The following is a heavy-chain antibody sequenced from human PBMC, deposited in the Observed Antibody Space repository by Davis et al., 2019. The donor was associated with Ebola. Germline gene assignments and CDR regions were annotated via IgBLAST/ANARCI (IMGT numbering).Heavy chain of an antibody. CDR2: IIPIFGTA. CDR3: ARDLMYYYGSGSYDY. Sequence: SVKVSCKASGGTFSSCAISWVRQAPGQGLEWMGGIIPIFGTANYAQKFQGRVTITADESTSTAYMELSSLRSEDTAVYYCARDLMYYYGSGSYDYWGQGTLVTVSS. V-gene: IGHV1-69*13. CDR1: GGTFSSCA. J-gene: IGHJ4*02. D-gene: IGHD3-10*01.